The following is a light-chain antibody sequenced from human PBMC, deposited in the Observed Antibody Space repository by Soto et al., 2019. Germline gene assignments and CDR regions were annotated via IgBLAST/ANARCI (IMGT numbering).Light chain of an antibody. CDR1: QSVSTN. J-gene: IGKJ5*01. CDR3: QQRNSWPHIT. Sequence: EIVMTQSPATLSVSPGERPTLSCRASQSVSTNLAWYQQKPGQAPSVLIYGASTRATGIPATFSVSGPGTDFTLPSSRAAPEEFALYYCQQRNSWPHITLGKWAPGEIK. V-gene: IGKV3-15*01. CDR2: GAS.